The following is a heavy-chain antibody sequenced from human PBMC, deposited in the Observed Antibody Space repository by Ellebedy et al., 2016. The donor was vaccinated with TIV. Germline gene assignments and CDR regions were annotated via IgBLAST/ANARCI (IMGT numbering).Heavy chain of an antibody. J-gene: IGHJ4*02. CDR1: GFTFSSYS. CDR2: IYSGGST. Sequence: GESLKISCAASGFTFSSYSMNWVRQAPGKGLEWVSVIYSGGSTYYADSVKGRFTISRDNSKNTLYLQMNSLRAEDTAVYYCARDGGDSGYVMEGTFDYWGQGTLVTVSS. V-gene: IGHV3-66*01. D-gene: IGHD5-12*01. CDR3: ARDGGDSGYVMEGTFDY.